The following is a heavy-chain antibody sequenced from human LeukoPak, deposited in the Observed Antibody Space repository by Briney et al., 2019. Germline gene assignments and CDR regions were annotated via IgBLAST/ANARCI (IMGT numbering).Heavy chain of an antibody. CDR2: IYTSGST. D-gene: IGHD5-18*01. CDR1: GGSISSYY. CDR3: ARAYTAMANNDAFDI. J-gene: IGHJ3*02. Sequence: SETLSLTCTVSGGSISSYYWSWIRQPAGKGLEWIGRIYTSGSTNYNPSLKSRVTMSVDTSKNQFSLKLSSVTAADTAVYYCARAYTAMANNDAFDIWGQGTMVSVSS. V-gene: IGHV4-4*07.